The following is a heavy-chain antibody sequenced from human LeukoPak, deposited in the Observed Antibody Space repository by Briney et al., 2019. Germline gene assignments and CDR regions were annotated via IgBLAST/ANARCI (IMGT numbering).Heavy chain of an antibody. V-gene: IGHV3-23*01. CDR2: ISGSGGST. J-gene: IGHJ5*02. D-gene: IGHD1-1*01. Sequence: PGGSLRLSCAASGFTFSSYAMSWVRQAPGKGLEWVSAISGSGGSTYYADSVKGRFTIPRDNSKNTLYLQMNSLRAEDTAVYYCAKDLLGTTGRAYIPNWFDPWGQGTLVTVSS. CDR3: AKDLLGTTGRAYIPNWFDP. CDR1: GFTFSSYA.